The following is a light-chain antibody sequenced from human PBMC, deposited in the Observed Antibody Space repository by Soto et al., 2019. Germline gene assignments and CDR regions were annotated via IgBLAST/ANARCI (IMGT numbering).Light chain of an antibody. Sequence: SVLAQPPSASGTPGQRVTITSSGSSSNIGSNTVNWYQQLPGTAPKLLIYSNNQRPSGVPDRFSGSKSGTSASLAISGLQSEDEADYYCAAWDDSLNVYVFGTGTKVTVL. CDR2: SNN. CDR1: SSNIGSNT. V-gene: IGLV1-44*01. CDR3: AAWDDSLNVYV. J-gene: IGLJ1*01.